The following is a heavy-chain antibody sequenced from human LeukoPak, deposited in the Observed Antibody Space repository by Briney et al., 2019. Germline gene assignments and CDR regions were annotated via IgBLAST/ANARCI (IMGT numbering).Heavy chain of an antibody. CDR3: ERERGYIAARRGNWFDP. Sequence: GASVKVSCKASGYTFTGYYMHWVRQAPGQGLEWMGWINPNSGGTNYAQKFQGRVTMTRDTSISTAYMELSRLRSDDTAVYYCERERGYIAARRGNWFDPWGQGTLVTVSS. D-gene: IGHD6-6*01. J-gene: IGHJ5*02. CDR1: GYTFTGYY. V-gene: IGHV1-2*02. CDR2: INPNSGGT.